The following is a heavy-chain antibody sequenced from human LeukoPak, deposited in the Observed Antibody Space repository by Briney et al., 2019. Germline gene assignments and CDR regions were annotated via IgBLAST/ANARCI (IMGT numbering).Heavy chain of an antibody. CDR3: LDPFHY. CDR1: GFTFSNYG. Sequence: GGSLRLSCAASGFTFSNYGIHWVRQAPGKGLEWVAFIYYDGSSKYYADSVKGRFTISRDNSKNTVYLQMNSLRGEDTAVYYCLDPFHYWGQGTLVSVPS. CDR2: IYYDGSSK. J-gene: IGHJ4*02. V-gene: IGHV3-30*02.